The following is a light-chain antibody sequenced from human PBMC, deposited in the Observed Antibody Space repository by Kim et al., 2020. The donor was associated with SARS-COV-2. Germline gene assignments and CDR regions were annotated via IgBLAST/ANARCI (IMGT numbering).Light chain of an antibody. CDR1: QSVSSSY. V-gene: IGKV3-20*01. Sequence: EIVLTQSPGTLSLFPGERATLSCRASQSVSSSYLAWYQQKPGQAPRLLIYGASSRATGIPDRFSGSGSGTDFTLTISRLEPEDFAVYYYQQYGSSRLTFGGGTKVDIK. CDR3: QQYGSSRLT. J-gene: IGKJ4*01. CDR2: GAS.